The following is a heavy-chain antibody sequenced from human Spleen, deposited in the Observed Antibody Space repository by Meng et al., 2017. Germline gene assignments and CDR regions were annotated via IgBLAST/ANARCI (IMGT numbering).Heavy chain of an antibody. CDR2: LNPNTGAT. CDR1: GYTFSDYY. V-gene: IGHV1-2*04. CDR3: ARAALCGSGCYYYFDY. D-gene: IGHD2-21*02. Sequence: QVQLVQSGAEVKKPGASVKVSCKASGYTFSDYYLHRVRQAPGQGLEWMGWLNPNTGATSYAQRFQGWVTMTRDTSISTVYMEVTGLKSDDTAMYYCARAALCGSGCYYYFDYWGQGTLVTVSS. J-gene: IGHJ4*02.